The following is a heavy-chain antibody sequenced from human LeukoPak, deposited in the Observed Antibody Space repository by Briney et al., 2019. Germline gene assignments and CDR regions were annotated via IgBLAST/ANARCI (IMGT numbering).Heavy chain of an antibody. CDR3: ARVLYDSFDP. J-gene: IGHJ5*02. D-gene: IGHD2-8*01. CDR2: LYYSGST. V-gene: IGHV4-59*01. CDR1: GGSISSYY. Sequence: SETLSLTCTVSGGSISSYYWSWIRQPPGKGLEWIGYLYYSGSTNYDPSLKSRVTISVDASKNQFSLNLSSVTAADTAVYYCARVLYDSFDPWGQGTLVTVSS.